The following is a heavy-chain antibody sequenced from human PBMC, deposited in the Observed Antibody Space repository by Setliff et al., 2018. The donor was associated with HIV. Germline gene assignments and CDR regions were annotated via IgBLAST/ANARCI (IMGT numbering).Heavy chain of an antibody. CDR1: GFTFNSYW. J-gene: IGHJ4*02. CDR2: VNNDGTDT. Sequence: PGGSLRLSCVASGFTFNSYWMYWDRQAPGKGLVCVSRVNNDGTDTIYADSVKGRFTISRDNSKNTVYLQMNSLRAEDTALYYCTKANYDVLTGYYDYWGQGTLVTVSS. V-gene: IGHV3-74*01. CDR3: TKANYDVLTGYYDY. D-gene: IGHD3-9*01.